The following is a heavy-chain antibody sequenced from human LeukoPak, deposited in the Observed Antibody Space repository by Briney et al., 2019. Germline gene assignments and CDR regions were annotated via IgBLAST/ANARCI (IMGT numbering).Heavy chain of an antibody. D-gene: IGHD1-26*01. J-gene: IGHJ3*02. CDR3: ARDFLLRSGSYERDDAFDI. CDR2: IKQDGSAQ. V-gene: IGHV3-7*01. Sequence: GGSLRLSCSASGFTFTYYWMTWVRQAPGKGLEWVANIKQDGSAQYYVDSVKGRFTISRDNAKNSLYLQMNSLRAEDTAVYYCARDFLLRSGSYERDDAFDIWGQGTMVTVSS. CDR1: GFTFTYYW.